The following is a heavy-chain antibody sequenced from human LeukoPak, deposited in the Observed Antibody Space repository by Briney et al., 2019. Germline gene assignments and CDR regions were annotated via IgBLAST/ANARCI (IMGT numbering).Heavy chain of an antibody. CDR1: GFTFTTYA. J-gene: IGHJ3*01. Sequence: GGSVRLSCAASGFTFTTYAINWVRQAPGKGLEWVSGISGGGDKAFYADSVNGRFTISRDNSKNTVSLQMSSLRAEDTALYYRAKDLALAGTGGGFDVWGQGTRVAVSS. D-gene: IGHD6-19*01. CDR2: ISGGGDKA. CDR3: AKDLALAGTGGGFDV. V-gene: IGHV3-23*01.